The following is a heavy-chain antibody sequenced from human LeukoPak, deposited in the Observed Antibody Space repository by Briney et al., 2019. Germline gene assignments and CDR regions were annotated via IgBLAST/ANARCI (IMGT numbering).Heavy chain of an antibody. V-gene: IGHV1-2*02. CDR1: GYTFTGYY. D-gene: IGHD3-3*01. CDR2: INPNSGGT. J-gene: IGHJ6*03. CDR3: ARGNYDFWSGYLSRNYYYMDV. Sequence: GASVKVSCKASGYTFTGYYMHWVRQAPGQGLEWMGWINPNSGGTNYTQKFQGRVTMTRDTSISTAYMELSRLRSDDTAVYYCARGNYDFWSGYLSRNYYYMDVWGKGTTVTVSS.